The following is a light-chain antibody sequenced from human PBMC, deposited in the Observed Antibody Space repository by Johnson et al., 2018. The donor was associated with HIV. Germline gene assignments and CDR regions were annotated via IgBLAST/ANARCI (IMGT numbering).Light chain of an antibody. CDR3: GTWDSSLSAHYI. Sequence: QSVLTQPPSVSAAPGQKVTISCSGSSSNIGNNYVSWYQQLPGTAPKLLIYENNKRPSGVPARFSDSKSGTSATLGITGLQTGDEADYYCGTWDSSLSAHYIFGTGTKVTVL. V-gene: IGLV1-51*02. CDR1: SSNIGNNY. CDR2: ENN. J-gene: IGLJ1*01.